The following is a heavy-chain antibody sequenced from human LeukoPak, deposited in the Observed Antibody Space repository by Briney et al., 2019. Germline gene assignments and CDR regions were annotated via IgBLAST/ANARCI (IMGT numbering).Heavy chain of an antibody. J-gene: IGHJ4*02. V-gene: IGHV3-15*01. CDR1: GFTFTNAW. D-gene: IGHD3-16*01. Sequence: GGSLRLSCVDSGFTFTNAWMSWVRQAPGKGLEWIGRIKSKTDGETTNYAEPVRGRFTISRDDAKNSLYLQMNSLRAEDTAVYYCARSLLGGFDYWGQGTQVTVSS. CDR3: ARSLLGGFDY. CDR2: IKSKTDGETT.